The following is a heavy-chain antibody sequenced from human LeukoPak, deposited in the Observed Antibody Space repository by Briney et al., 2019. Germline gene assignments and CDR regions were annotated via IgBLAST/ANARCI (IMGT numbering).Heavy chain of an antibody. J-gene: IGHJ4*02. CDR3: ARANIVVVPGKAFDY. D-gene: IGHD2-2*01. Sequence: PSETLSLTCAVYGGSFSGYYWSWIRQPPGKGLEWIGEINHSGSTNYNPSLKSRVTRSVDTSKNQFSLKLSSVTAADTAVYYCARANIVVVPGKAFDYWGQGTLVTVSS. CDR2: INHSGST. V-gene: IGHV4-34*01. CDR1: GGSFSGYY.